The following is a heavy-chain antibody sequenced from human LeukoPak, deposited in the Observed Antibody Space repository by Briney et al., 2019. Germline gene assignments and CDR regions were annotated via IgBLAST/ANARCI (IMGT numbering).Heavy chain of an antibody. CDR1: GFTFTSSA. CDR3: AAIRPNSGSYNYFDY. Sequence: ASVKVSCKASGFTFTSSAIQWVRQARGQRLEWIGWIVVGSGNTNYAQKFQERVTITRDMSTSTAYMELSSLRSEDTAVYYCAAIRPNSGSYNYFDYWGQGTLVTVSS. D-gene: IGHD1-26*01. J-gene: IGHJ4*02. CDR2: IVVGSGNT. V-gene: IGHV1-58*02.